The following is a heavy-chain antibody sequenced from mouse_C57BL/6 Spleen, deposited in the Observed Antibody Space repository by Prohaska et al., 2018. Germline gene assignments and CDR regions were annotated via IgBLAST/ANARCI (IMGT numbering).Heavy chain of an antibody. CDR1: FTIYW. CDR2: IDPSDSYT. Sequence: FTIYWMQFVKQRPGQFLAWFGEIDPSDSYTNYNQKFKGKATLTVDTSSSTAYMQLSSLTSEDSAVYYCASLTGFAYWGQGTLVTVSA. V-gene: IGHV1-50*01. D-gene: IGHD4-1*01. CDR3: ASLTGFAY. J-gene: IGHJ3*01.